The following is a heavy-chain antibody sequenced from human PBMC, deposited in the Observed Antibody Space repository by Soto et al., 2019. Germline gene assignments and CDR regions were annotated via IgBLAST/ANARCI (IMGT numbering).Heavy chain of an antibody. CDR1: GGSISSITYY. V-gene: IGHV4-39*01. D-gene: IGHD2-15*01. J-gene: IGHJ4*02. CDR3: ASQRLGYCSGGSCYGTGEDN. Sequence: QLQLQESGPGLVKPSETLSLTCNVSGGSISSITYYWGWIRQPPGKGLEWLGSVYYSGSTYYNPSLESRVTIAVDTSKNQFSLKLSSVTAADTAVYYCASQRLGYCSGGSCYGTGEDNWGQGTLVTVSS. CDR2: VYYSGST.